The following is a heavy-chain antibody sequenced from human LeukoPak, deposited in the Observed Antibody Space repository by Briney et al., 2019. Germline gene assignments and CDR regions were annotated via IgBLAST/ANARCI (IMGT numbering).Heavy chain of an antibody. Sequence: PGGSLRLSCAASGFTFSSYAMSWVRQAPGKGLEWVSAISGSGGSTYYADSVKGRFTISRDNSKNSLYLQTNSLRAEDTAVYYCARKLGFGGKTGFDYWGQGTLVTVSS. J-gene: IGHJ4*02. CDR3: ARKLGFGGKTGFDY. V-gene: IGHV3-23*01. D-gene: IGHD3-10*01. CDR1: GFTFSSYA. CDR2: ISGSGGST.